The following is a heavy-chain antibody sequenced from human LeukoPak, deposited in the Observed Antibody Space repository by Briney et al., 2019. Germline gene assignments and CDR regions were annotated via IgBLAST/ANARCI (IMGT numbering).Heavy chain of an antibody. CDR1: GGSINNYY. J-gene: IGHJ4*02. CDR2: IYYTGST. CDR3: AREDGYSQADY. Sequence: PSETLSLTCTVSGGSINNYYWSWIRQPPGKGLEWIGYIYYTGSTYYNSSLKSRVTISLDTSKNQFSLILSSVTAADTAVYYCAREDGYSQADYWGQGTLVTVSS. V-gene: IGHV4-59*01. D-gene: IGHD5-24*01.